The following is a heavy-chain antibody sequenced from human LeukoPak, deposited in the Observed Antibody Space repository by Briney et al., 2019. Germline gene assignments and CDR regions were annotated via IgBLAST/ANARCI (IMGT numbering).Heavy chain of an antibody. Sequence: PSGTLSLTCTVSGGSVSSSKYLWGWIRQPPGKELEWIGSISCSGNADYNPSLRSRVTLSVDTSKSQFSLKLTSVTAADSAVYYCAGLGVMVLVYQSESWGQGTPVTVSS. D-gene: IGHD2/OR15-2a*01. J-gene: IGHJ5*02. CDR3: AGLGVMVLVYQSES. CDR2: ISCSGNA. CDR1: GGSVSSSKYL. V-gene: IGHV4-39*07.